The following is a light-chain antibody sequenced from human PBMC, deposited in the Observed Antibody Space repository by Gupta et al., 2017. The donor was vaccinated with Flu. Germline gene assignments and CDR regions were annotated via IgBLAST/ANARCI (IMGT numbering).Light chain of an antibody. CDR3: RQQNSYPFA. CDR1: QGIRND. V-gene: IGKV1-17*01. CDR2: DAS. Sequence: IQMTQSPSSLSASVGDRVTITFRESQGIRNDLGWYQQKPGKAPKPLIYDASSLQSGVPSRISGSGSGTALTLTISSRQHEEFATYYCRQQNSYPFAFGPGTKVDIK. J-gene: IGKJ3*01.